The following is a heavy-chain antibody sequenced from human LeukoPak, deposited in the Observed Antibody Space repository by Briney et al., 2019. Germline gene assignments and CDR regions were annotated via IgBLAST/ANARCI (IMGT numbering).Heavy chain of an antibody. V-gene: IGHV3-53*01. J-gene: IGHJ3*01. Sequence: GGSLRLSCAASGFTVTTNYMSWVRQAPGKGLEWVSVIYSAGNTFYADSVKGRFTISRDNSKNTLYLQMNNLRAEDTAVYYCARSSYSSSSSVWGQGTMVTVSS. D-gene: IGHD6-6*01. CDR2: IYSAGNT. CDR1: GFTVTTNY. CDR3: ARSSYSSSSSV.